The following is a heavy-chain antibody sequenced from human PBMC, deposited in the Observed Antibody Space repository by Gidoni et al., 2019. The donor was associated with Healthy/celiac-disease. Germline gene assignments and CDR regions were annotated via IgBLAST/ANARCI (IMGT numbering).Heavy chain of an antibody. V-gene: IGHV3-33*01. CDR2: RWYDGSNK. D-gene: IGHD3-9*01. CDR1: GFTFSSYG. Sequence: QVQLVESGGGVVQPGRSLRLSCAASGFTFSSYGMHWVRQAPGKGLAWVAVRWYDGSNKNNADSGKGRFTISRDNSKNTLYLQMNSLRAEDTAVYYCAREESYYDILTGYYISFLPDYWGQGTLVTVSS. J-gene: IGHJ4*02. CDR3: AREESYYDILTGYYISFLPDY.